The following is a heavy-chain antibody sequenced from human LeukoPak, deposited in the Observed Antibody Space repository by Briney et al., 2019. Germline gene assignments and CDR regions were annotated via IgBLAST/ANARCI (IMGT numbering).Heavy chain of an antibody. V-gene: IGHV4-59*01. Sequence: PSETLSLTCTVSGGSIGSYYWSWIRQPPGKGLEWIGYIYYSGSTNYNPSLKSRVTISVDTSKNQFSLKLSSVTAADTAVYYCARATQNYCGGDCYSGEFDYWGQGTLVTVSS. CDR3: ARATQNYCGGDCYSGEFDY. D-gene: IGHD2-21*02. CDR2: IYYSGST. CDR1: GGSIGSYY. J-gene: IGHJ4*02.